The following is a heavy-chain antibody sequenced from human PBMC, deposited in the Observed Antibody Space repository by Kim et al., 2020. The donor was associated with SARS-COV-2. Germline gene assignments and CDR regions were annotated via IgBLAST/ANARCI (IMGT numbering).Heavy chain of an antibody. J-gene: IGHJ4*02. CDR3: ARASSSIYFDY. CDR2: IYYSGST. V-gene: IGHV4-59*08. D-gene: IGHD6-13*01. CDR1: GGSISSYY. Sequence: SETLSLTCTVSGGSISSYYWSWIRQPPGKGLEWIGYIYYSGSTNYNPSLKSRVTISVDTSKNQFSLKLSSVTAADTAVYYCARASSSIYFDYWGQGTLVT.